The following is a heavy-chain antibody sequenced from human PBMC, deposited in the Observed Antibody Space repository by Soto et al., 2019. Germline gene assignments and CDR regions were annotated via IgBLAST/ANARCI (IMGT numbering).Heavy chain of an antibody. J-gene: IGHJ6*01. CDR1: RCTFMGYA. Sequence: SLRLPCTAARCTFMGYAMSWVRQAPGKGLEWVSAISGSGGSTYYADSVKGRFTISRDNSKNTLYLQMNSLRAEDTAVYYCAKDCSSTSCYFYYYGMDVWGQGTTVTVSS. CDR2: ISGSGGST. V-gene: IGHV3-23*01. D-gene: IGHD2-2*01. CDR3: AKDCSSTSCYFYYYGMDV.